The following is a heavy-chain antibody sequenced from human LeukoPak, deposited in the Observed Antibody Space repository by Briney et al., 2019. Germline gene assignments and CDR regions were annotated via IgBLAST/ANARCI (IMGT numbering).Heavy chain of an antibody. CDR1: GYTFTSYG. Sequence: GASVKVSCKASGYTFTSYGISWVRQAPGQGLEWMGGIIPIFGTANYAQKFQGRVTITADESTSTAYMELSSLRSEDTAVYYCARGTTTVTTSDYYGMDVWGQGTTVTVSS. J-gene: IGHJ6*02. V-gene: IGHV1-69*13. D-gene: IGHD4-17*01. CDR3: ARGTTTVTTSDYYGMDV. CDR2: IIPIFGTA.